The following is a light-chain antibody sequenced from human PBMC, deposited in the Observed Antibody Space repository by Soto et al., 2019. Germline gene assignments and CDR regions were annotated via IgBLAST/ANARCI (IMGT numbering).Light chain of an antibody. J-gene: IGKJ5*01. V-gene: IGKV1-12*01. CDR3: QQANRFPIT. CDR1: QDISSW. Sequence: DIQMTQSPSFVSASVGDRVTVTCRAIQDISSWLAWYQQKPGKAPKLLIYTTSTLGSGVPSRFSGSRSGTDFTLTISGLQPEDFATYYCQQANRFPITFGQGTRLEIK. CDR2: TTS.